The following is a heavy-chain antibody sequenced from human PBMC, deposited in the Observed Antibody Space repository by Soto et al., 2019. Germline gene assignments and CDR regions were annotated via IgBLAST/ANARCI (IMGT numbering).Heavy chain of an antibody. J-gene: IGHJ4*02. CDR3: AFNSGSGSYYFDY. CDR1: GFTFSSYA. D-gene: IGHD3-10*01. V-gene: IGHV3-23*01. Sequence: EVQLLESGGGLVQPGGSLILACAASGFTFSSYAMWWVRQAPGKGLECVSAISGGGETTYYADSVKGRFTISRDNSKNTLYLQINSLRSEDTAVYYCAFNSGSGSYYFDYWGQGTLVTVSS. CDR2: ISGGGETT.